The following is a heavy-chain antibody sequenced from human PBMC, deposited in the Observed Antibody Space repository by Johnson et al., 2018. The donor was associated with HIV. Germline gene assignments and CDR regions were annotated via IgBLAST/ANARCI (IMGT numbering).Heavy chain of an antibody. D-gene: IGHD3-22*01. J-gene: IGHJ3*02. CDR1: GFTFSRYA. V-gene: IGHV3-23*04. CDR2: ISGSGGST. CDR3: ARIRVAVITEVGAFDI. Sequence: VQLVESGGGLVQPGGSLRLSCAASGFTFSRYAMSWVRQAPGTGLECVSAISGSGGSTYYPDSVKGRFTISRDNSKNTLYLQMNSLRAEDTAVYLCARIRVAVITEVGAFDIWGQGTMVTVSS.